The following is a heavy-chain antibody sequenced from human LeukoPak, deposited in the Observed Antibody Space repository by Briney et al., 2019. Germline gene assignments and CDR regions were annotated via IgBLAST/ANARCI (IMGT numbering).Heavy chain of an antibody. CDR2: ISYDGSNK. D-gene: IGHD5-12*01. CDR1: GFTFSSYA. V-gene: IGHV3-30-3*01. Sequence: PGRSLRLSCAASGFTFSSYAMHWVRQAPGKGLEWVAVISYDGSNKYYADSVKGRFTISRDNSKNTLYLQMNSLRAEDTAVYYCARGGGDSGYDLVKNYWGQGTLVTVSS. CDR3: ARGGGDSGYDLVKNY. J-gene: IGHJ4*02.